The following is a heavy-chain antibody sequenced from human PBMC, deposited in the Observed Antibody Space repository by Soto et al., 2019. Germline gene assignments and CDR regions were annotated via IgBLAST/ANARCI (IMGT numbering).Heavy chain of an antibody. V-gene: IGHV4-31*03. D-gene: IGHD5-12*01. CDR2: IYYSGST. J-gene: IGHJ4*02. CDR1: GGSISSGGYY. CDR3: ARGPAPRWLQWVYFDY. Sequence: TLSLTCTVSGGSISSGGYYWSWIRHHPGKGLEWIGYIYYSGSTYYNPSLKSRVTISVDTSKNQFSLKLSSVTAADTAVYYCARGPAPRWLQWVYFDYWGQGTLVTVSS.